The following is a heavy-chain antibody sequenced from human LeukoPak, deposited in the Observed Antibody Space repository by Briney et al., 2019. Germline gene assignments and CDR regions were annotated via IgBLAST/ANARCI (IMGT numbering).Heavy chain of an antibody. D-gene: IGHD5-24*01. V-gene: IGHV4-39*01. Sequence: SETLSLTCAASGGSISSSGYYWGWIRQPPGKGLEWIASINYSGTTYYNPSLKSRVTISEDRSKNQFSLKLSSVTAADTAVYYCARLRDGRWLLEYWGQGTLVTVSS. CDR3: ARLRDGRWLLEY. CDR1: GGSISSSGYY. CDR2: INYSGTT. J-gene: IGHJ4*02.